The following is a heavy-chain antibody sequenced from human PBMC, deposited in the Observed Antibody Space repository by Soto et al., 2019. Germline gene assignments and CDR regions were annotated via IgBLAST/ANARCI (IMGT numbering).Heavy chain of an antibody. CDR2: IYYSGSA. CDR3: ARDSYSYGWKDY. D-gene: IGHD5-18*01. J-gene: IGHJ4*02. CDR1: GGSISSGANY. V-gene: IGHV4-31*03. Sequence: PSETLSLTCTVSGGSISSGANYSSWVRQGPGKGLEWIGNIYYSGSAYYNPSLKSRLTMSVDTSKNSFSLKLTSVTAADTAVYYCARDSYSYGWKDYWGQGTLVTVSS.